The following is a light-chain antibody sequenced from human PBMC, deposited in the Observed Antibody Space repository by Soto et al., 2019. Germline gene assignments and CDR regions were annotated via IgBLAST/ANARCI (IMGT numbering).Light chain of an antibody. CDR3: QQSSTTPFT. CDR2: AAS. J-gene: IGKJ3*01. V-gene: IGKV1-39*01. Sequence: DIQMTQSPSSLSASVGDRVTITCRASQTINTYLNWYQQKPGKAPKLLIFAASSLQSGVPSRFSGSGSRTDFSLTISSLLPEDFATYYCQQSSTTPFTFGPGTKVDIK. CDR1: QTINTY.